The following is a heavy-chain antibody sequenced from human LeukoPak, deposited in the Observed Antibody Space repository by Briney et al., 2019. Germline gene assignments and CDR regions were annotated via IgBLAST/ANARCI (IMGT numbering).Heavy chain of an antibody. J-gene: IGHJ4*02. CDR2: ISGSGGST. V-gene: IGHV3-23*01. CDR3: AKAHYYYDSSGYYHYDY. CDR1: GFTFSSYA. Sequence: PGGSLRLSCAASGFTFSSYAMSWVRQAPGKGLEWVSAISGSGGSTYYADSVKGRFTISRDNSKNTLYLQMNSLRAEDTAVYYCAKAHYYYDSSGYYHYDYWGQGTLVTVSS. D-gene: IGHD3-22*01.